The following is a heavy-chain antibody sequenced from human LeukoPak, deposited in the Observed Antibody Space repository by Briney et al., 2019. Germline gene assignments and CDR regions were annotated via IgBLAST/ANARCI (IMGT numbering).Heavy chain of an antibody. Sequence: GGSLRLSCAASGFTFSDYSMNWVRQAPGKGLEWVSYITNGGSTIHHADSVKGRFTISRDNSKNTLYLQMNSLRAEDTAVYYCAKDTAPGYSSLGYWGQGTLVTVSS. CDR2: ITNGGSTI. CDR3: AKDTAPGYSSLGY. J-gene: IGHJ4*02. CDR1: GFTFSDYS. V-gene: IGHV3-48*01. D-gene: IGHD3-9*01.